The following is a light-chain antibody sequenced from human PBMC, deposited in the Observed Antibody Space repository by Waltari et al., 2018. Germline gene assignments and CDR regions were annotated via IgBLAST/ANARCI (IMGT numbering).Light chain of an antibody. CDR2: AAS. Sequence: DIQMTQSPSSLSASVGDRVTITCRASQSISSYLNWYQQKPGKAPTLLIYAASSLQSGVPSRFSGSGSGTDFTLTISSLQPEDFATYYCQQSYSTRVTFGGGTKVEIK. V-gene: IGKV1-39*01. J-gene: IGKJ4*01. CDR3: QQSYSTRVT. CDR1: QSISSY.